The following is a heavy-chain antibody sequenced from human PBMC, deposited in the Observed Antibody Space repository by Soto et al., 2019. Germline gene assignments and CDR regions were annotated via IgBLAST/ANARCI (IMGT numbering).Heavy chain of an antibody. CDR3: ARRIRIAAAGTYAFDI. J-gene: IGHJ3*02. CDR1: GYSFTSYW. CDR2: IDPSDSYT. D-gene: IGHD6-13*01. Sequence: PGESLKISCKGSGYSFTSYWISWVRQMPGKGLEWMGRIDPSDSYTNYSPSFQGHVTISADKSISTAYLQWSSLKASDTAMYYCARRIRIAAAGTYAFDIWGQGTMVTVS. V-gene: IGHV5-10-1*01.